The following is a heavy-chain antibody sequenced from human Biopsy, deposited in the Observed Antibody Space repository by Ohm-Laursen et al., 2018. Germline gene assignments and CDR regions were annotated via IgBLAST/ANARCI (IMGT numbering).Heavy chain of an antibody. Sequence: PGTLSLTCTVSGGSISGYHWSWIRKSPGKGLEWLAYISYTGGITSNPSLLGRSTTAPDTSKNQFSLRLIYVTPADTAVYYCARMPHFDYWGQGILVTVSS. CDR3: ARMPHFDY. CDR2: ISYTGGI. J-gene: IGHJ4*02. D-gene: IGHD2-2*01. CDR1: GGSISGYH. V-gene: IGHV4-59*01.